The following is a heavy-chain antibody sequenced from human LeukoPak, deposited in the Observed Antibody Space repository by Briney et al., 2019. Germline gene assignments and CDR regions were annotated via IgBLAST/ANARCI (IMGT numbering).Heavy chain of an antibody. CDR1: GYSISRDYY. Sequence: PSETLSLTCTVSGYSISRDYYWGWIRQPPGEGLEWIGSIYHSGDTHYSPSLRSRVTISVDTSKNQFSLKLSSVTAADTAVYFRARNFPGVGCSGGSCYDYWGQGTLVTVSS. D-gene: IGHD2-15*01. V-gene: IGHV4-38-2*02. CDR3: ARNFPGVGCSGGSCYDY. J-gene: IGHJ4*02. CDR2: IYHSGDT.